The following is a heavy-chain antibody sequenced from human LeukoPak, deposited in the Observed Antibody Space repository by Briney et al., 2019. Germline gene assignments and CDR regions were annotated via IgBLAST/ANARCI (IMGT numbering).Heavy chain of an antibody. J-gene: IGHJ4*02. D-gene: IGHD5-12*01. CDR2: IKSKTDGGTT. CDR3: TTHVRGYDFLFDY. V-gene: IGHV3-15*01. CDR1: GFTFSNAW. Sequence: GGSLRLSCAASGFTFSNAWMSWVRQAPGKGLEWVGRIKSKTDGGTTDYAAPVKGRFTISRDDSKNTLYLQMNSLKTEDTAVYYCTTHVRGYDFLFDYWGQGTLVTVSS.